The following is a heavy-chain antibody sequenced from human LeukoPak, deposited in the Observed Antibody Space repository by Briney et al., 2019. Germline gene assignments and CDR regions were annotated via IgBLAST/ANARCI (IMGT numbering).Heavy chain of an antibody. V-gene: IGHV4-59*01. CDR3: ASGGVSSGYYYS. CDR1: GGSISSYY. J-gene: IGHJ4*02. D-gene: IGHD3-22*01. CDR2: IYYSGST. Sequence: SETLSLTCTVSGGSISSYYWSWIRQPPGKGLEWIGYIYYSGSTNYNPSLKSQVTISVDTSKNQFSLKLSSVTAADTAVYYCASGGVSSGYYYSWGQGTLVTVSS.